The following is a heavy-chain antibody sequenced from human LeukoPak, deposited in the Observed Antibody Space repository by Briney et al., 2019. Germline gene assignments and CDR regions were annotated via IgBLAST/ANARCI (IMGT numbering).Heavy chain of an antibody. J-gene: IGHJ2*01. Sequence: SETLSLTCSVSGYYINRGYYWGRIRQPPGKGLEWIGSIYYSGSTYYNPSLKSRVTISVDTSKNQFSLKLSSVTAADTAVYYCARDPGWYFDLWGRGTLVTVSS. CDR3: ARDPGWYFDL. CDR2: IYYSGST. CDR1: GYYINRGYY. V-gene: IGHV4-38-2*02.